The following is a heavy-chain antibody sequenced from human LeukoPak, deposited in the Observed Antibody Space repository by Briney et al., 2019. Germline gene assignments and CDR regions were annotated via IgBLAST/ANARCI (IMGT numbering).Heavy chain of an antibody. Sequence: RPSETLSLTCTVSGGSTTVYYWNWIRQPPGKGLEWIGYIYYSGSTNYNPSLKSRVTISLDTSKNRFSLKLSSVTAADTAVYYCARAKSIAARPDAFDIWGQGTMVTVSS. J-gene: IGHJ3*02. CDR3: ARAKSIAARPDAFDI. D-gene: IGHD6-6*01. CDR2: IYYSGST. CDR1: GGSTTVYY. V-gene: IGHV4-59*01.